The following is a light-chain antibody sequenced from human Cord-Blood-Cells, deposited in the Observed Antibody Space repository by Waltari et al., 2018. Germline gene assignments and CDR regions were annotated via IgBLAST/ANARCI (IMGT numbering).Light chain of an antibody. V-gene: IGLV2-14*03. Sequence: QSALTQPASVSGSPGQSITLSCTGTSSDVGGYNSVSWYQQNPGKAPKLMIYDVSNRPSGVSNRFSGSKSGNTASLTISGLQAEDEADYYCSSYTSSSTYVFGTGTKVTVL. J-gene: IGLJ1*01. CDR1: SSDVGGYNS. CDR3: SSYTSSSTYV. CDR2: DVS.